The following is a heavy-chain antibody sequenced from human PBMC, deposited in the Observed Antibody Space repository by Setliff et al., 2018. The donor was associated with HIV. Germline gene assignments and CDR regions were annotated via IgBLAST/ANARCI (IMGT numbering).Heavy chain of an antibody. D-gene: IGHD2-21*02. CDR3: GRLSETAMASFDS. CDR2: IYKSGTT. Sequence: SETLSLTCSVSGGSVNSYHWSWIRQPPGKGLERIGYIYKSGTTNYSPSLKSRVTISAGPSKNQFSLKLTSVTAADTAVYYCGRLSETAMASFDSWGQGILVTVSS. J-gene: IGHJ4*02. V-gene: IGHV4-59*08. CDR1: GGSVNSYH.